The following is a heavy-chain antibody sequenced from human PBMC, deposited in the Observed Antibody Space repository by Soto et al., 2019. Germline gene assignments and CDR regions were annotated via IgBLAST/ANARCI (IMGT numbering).Heavy chain of an antibody. J-gene: IGHJ5*02. D-gene: IGHD3-16*02. CDR2: IFSSGSN. CDR3: ARSSGGVFGIIIEGSNWLAP. CDR1: GGSITDYS. V-gene: IGHV4-4*07. Sequence: SETLSLTCTVSGGSITDYSWVWIRQPAGKGLEWIGRIFSSGSNNYNPSLKGRITMSLDTSKNQFSLKLNSATATDTAGYCCARSSGGVFGIIIEGSNWLAPWGQGSLVTVSS.